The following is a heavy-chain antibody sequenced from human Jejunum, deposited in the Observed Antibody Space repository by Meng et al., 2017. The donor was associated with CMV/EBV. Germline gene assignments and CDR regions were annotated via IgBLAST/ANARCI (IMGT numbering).Heavy chain of an antibody. CDR1: GGSFISFT. V-gene: IGHV1-69*05. CDR2: IVPIFGTS. CDR3: MMYQNWGETDF. Sequence: KASGGSFISFTIFWVRPAPGQGLQSLGGIVPIFGTSHYAQNFQGRVTITTDESTSTVYMELNSLRSDDTALYYCMMYQNWGETDFWGQGTLVTVSS. D-gene: IGHD2-8*01. J-gene: IGHJ4*02.